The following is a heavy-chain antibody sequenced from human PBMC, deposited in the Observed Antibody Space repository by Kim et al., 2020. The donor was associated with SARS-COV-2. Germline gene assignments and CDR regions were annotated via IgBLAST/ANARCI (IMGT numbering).Heavy chain of an antibody. J-gene: IGHJ4*02. CDR3: ARDPCSGGSCYSGGFDY. D-gene: IGHD2-15*01. CDR2: INAGNGNT. V-gene: IGHV1-3*01. CDR1: GYTFTSYA. Sequence: ASVKVSCKASGYTFTSYAMHWVRQAPGQRLEWMGWINAGNGNTKYSQKFQGRVTITRDTSASTAYMELSSLRSEDTAVYYCARDPCSGGSCYSGGFDYWGQGTLVTVSS.